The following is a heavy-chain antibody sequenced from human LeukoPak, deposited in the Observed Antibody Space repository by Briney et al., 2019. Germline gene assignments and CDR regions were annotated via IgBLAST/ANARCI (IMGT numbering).Heavy chain of an antibody. J-gene: IGHJ5*02. Sequence: GGSLRLSCAASGFTFSSYSMNWVRQAPGKGLGWVSSISSSSSYIYYADSVKGRFTISRDNAKNSLYLQMNSLRAEDTAVYYCARGPQGLDWLPFFDPWGQGTLVTVSS. CDR2: ISSSSSYI. V-gene: IGHV3-21*01. CDR3: ARGPQGLDWLPFFDP. D-gene: IGHD3/OR15-3a*01. CDR1: GFTFSSYS.